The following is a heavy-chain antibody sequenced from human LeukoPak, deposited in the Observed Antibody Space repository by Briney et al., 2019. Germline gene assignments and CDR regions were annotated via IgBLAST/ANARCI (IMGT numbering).Heavy chain of an antibody. D-gene: IGHD2-15*01. CDR1: GYTLTELS. CDR3: ATAAGSCACLGAFDI. V-gene: IGHV1-24*01. Sequence: ASVKVSCKVSGYTLTELSMHWVRQAPGKGLEWMGGFDPEDGETIYAQKFQGRVTTTEDTSTDTAYMELSSLRSEDTAVYYCATAAGSCACLGAFDIWGQGTMVTVSS. J-gene: IGHJ3*02. CDR2: FDPEDGET.